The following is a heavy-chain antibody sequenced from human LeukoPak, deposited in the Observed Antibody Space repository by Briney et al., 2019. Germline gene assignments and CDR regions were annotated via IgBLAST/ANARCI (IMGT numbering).Heavy chain of an antibody. D-gene: IGHD3-10*01. Sequence: GASVKVSCKASGGTFSSYAISWVRQAPGQGLEWMGRIIPILGIANYAQKFQGRVTITADKSTSTAYMELSSLRSEDTAVYYCARVRDYYGSGSYLDYWGQGTLVTVSS. CDR2: IIPILGIA. J-gene: IGHJ4*02. V-gene: IGHV1-69*04. CDR1: GGTFSSYA. CDR3: ARVRDYYGSGSYLDY.